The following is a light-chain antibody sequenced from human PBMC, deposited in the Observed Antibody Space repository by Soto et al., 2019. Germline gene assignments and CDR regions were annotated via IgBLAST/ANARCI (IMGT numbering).Light chain of an antibody. V-gene: IGKV1-5*01. CDR3: QQYNSYVP. CDR1: QSISRW. CDR2: DAS. Sequence: DIQMTQSPSTLSASVGDTVTITCRASQSISRWLAWYQHKPGKAPTLLIYDASTLEIGVPSRFSGSGSGTEFPLTISGLHSDDFATYFCQQYNSYVPFGGGTKVEVK. J-gene: IGKJ4*02.